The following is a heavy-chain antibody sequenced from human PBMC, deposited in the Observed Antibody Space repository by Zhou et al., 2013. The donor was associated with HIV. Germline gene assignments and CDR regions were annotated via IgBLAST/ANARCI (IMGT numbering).Heavy chain of an antibody. V-gene: IGHV1-8*03. CDR3: ARVDTSTVIVGLHHALDM. Sequence: QVQLVQSGAEVRKPGASVKVSCKASGYTFTNYDINWVRQATGQGLEWMGWMNPRSGNTGYAQKFQGRVTITRNTSINTAYMELSSLRSEDTGVYYCARVDTSTVIVGLHHALDMWGRGTMVTVSS. CDR1: GYTFTNYD. D-gene: IGHD2-15*01. J-gene: IGHJ3*02. CDR2: MNPRSGNT.